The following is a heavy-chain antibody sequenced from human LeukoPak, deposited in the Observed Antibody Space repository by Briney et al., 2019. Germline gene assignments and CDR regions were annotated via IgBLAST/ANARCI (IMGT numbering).Heavy chain of an antibody. Sequence: GGSLRLSCAASGFTFSSYEMNWVRQAPGKGLEWVSYISSSGSTIYYADSVKGRFTISRDNSKNSLYLQMNSLRAEDTAVYYCAKDPHYYDSSGYYGHYMDVWGKGTTVTISS. CDR3: AKDPHYYDSSGYYGHYMDV. CDR1: GFTFSSYE. V-gene: IGHV3-48*03. D-gene: IGHD3-22*01. CDR2: ISSSGSTI. J-gene: IGHJ6*03.